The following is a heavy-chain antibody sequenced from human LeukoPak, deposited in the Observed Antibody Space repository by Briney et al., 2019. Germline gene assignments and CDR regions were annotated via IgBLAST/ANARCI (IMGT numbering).Heavy chain of an antibody. D-gene: IGHD5-18*01. CDR1: GFTFSSYG. J-gene: IGHJ4*02. V-gene: IGHV3-30*02. CDR3: AKDSGIQLRY. CDR2: IRYDGSNK. Sequence: GGSLRLSCAASGFTFSSYGMHWVRQAPGKGLEWVTFIRYDGSNKYYADSVKGRFTISRDNSKNTLYLRMNSLRAEDTAVYYCAKDSGIQLRYWGQGTLVTVSS.